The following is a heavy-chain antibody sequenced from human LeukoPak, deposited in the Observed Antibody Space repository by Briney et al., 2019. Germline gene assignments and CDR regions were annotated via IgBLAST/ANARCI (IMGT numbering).Heavy chain of an antibody. D-gene: IGHD6-13*01. CDR3: ARDLSIVAAAGFLGIPWDV. J-gene: IGHJ6*04. CDR1: GGSISSSSYY. Sequence: SETLSLTCTVSGGSISSSSYYWGWIRQPPGKGLEWIGSIYYSGSTYYNLSLKSRVTISVDTSKNQFSLKLSSVTAADTAVYYCARDLSIVAAAGFLGIPWDVWGKGTTVTVSS. V-gene: IGHV4-39*07. CDR2: IYYSGST.